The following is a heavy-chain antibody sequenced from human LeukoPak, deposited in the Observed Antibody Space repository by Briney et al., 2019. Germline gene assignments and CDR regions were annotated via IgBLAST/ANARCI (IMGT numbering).Heavy chain of an antibody. D-gene: IGHD4-17*01. CDR3: ARGRQATVTTSFDP. V-gene: IGHV1-2*02. J-gene: IGHJ5*02. CDR2: INPNSGGI. CDR1: GYTFTGYY. Sequence: ASVKVSCKASGYTFTGYYMHWVRQAPGQGLEWMGWINPNSGGINYAQKFQGRVTMTRDTSISTAYMELSRLRSGDTAVYYCARGRQATVTTSFDPWGQGTLVTVSS.